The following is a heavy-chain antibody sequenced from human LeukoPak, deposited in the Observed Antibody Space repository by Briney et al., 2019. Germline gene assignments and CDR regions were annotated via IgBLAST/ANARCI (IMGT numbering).Heavy chain of an antibody. J-gene: IGHJ5*02. CDR2: ISSSSSYI. Sequence: GGSLRLSCAASGFTFSSYAMSWVSQAPGKGLEWVSSISSSSSYIYYADSVKGRFTISRDNAKNSLYLQMNSLRAEDTAVYYCAREHDILTGYSPPNWFDPWGQGTLVTVSS. D-gene: IGHD3-9*01. CDR1: GFTFSSYA. CDR3: AREHDILTGYSPPNWFDP. V-gene: IGHV3-21*01.